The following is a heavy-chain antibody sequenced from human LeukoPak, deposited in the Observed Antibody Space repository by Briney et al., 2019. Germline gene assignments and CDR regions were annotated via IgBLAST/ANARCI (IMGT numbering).Heavy chain of an antibody. CDR2: ISGSGGHT. CDR3: AKFFRRVATLWEYYDY. CDR1: GFAFQTYA. Sequence: GGSLRLSCATSGFAFQTYALSWVRQAPGKGLEWVSAISGSGGHTYHADSVKGRFTISRDNARDTLYLQMNSLRAEDTAVYYCAKFFRRVATLWEYYDYWGQGTLVTVSS. V-gene: IGHV3-23*01. D-gene: IGHD5-12*01. J-gene: IGHJ4*02.